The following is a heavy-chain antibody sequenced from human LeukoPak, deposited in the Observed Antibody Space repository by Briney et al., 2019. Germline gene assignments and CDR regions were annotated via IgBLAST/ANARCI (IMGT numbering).Heavy chain of an antibody. D-gene: IGHD3-10*01. V-gene: IGHV4-61*02. CDR3: ARESRRITMVRGVPDSSDY. CDR1: GGSISSGSYY. CDR2: IYTSGST. J-gene: IGHJ4*02. Sequence: SQTLSLTCTVSGGSISSGSYYWSWIRQPAGKGLEWIGRIYTSGSTNYNPSLKSRVTISVDTSKNQFSLKLSSVTAADTAVYYCARESRRITMVRGVPDSSDYWGQGTLVTVSS.